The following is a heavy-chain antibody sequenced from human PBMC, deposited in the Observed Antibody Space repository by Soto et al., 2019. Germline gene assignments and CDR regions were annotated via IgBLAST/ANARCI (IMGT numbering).Heavy chain of an antibody. V-gene: IGHV1-24*01. CDR3: ATGSARAYYYYYGMDV. CDR1: GYTLTELS. J-gene: IGHJ6*02. Sequence: QVQLVQSGAEVKKPGASVKVSCKVSGYTLTELSMHWVRQAPGKGLEWMGGFDPEDGETIYAQKFQGRVTMTEDTSTETAYMELGSLRSEDTAVYYCATGSARAYYYYYGMDVWGQGTTVTVSS. CDR2: FDPEDGET. D-gene: IGHD6-25*01.